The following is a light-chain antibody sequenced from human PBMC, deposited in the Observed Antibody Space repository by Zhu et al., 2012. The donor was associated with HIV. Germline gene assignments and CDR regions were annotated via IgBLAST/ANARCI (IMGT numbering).Light chain of an antibody. CDR3: QKYNSPPWT. CDR2: AAA. Sequence: DIQMTQSPSSLSASVGDRVTITCRASQGISVYLAWYQQKPGKVPKLLIYAAATLQSGVPSRFSGSGSGTDFTLTISGLQPEDVATYYCQKYNSPPWTFGQGTKVEIK. V-gene: IGKV1-27*01. CDR1: QGISVY. J-gene: IGKJ1*01.